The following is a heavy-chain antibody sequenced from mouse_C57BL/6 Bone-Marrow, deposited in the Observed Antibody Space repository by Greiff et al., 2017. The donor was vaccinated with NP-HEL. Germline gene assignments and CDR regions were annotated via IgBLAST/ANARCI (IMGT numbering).Heavy chain of an antibody. J-gene: IGHJ2*01. CDR1: GFNIKDDY. CDR2: IDPENGDT. Sequence: EVQLQQSGAELVRPGASVKLSCTASGFNIKDDYMHWVKQRPEQGLEWIGWIDPENGDTEYASKFQGKATITADTSSNTAYLQLSSLTSEDTAVYYCTTYSYGSSPIGYGGRGTTLTVSS. D-gene: IGHD1-1*01. V-gene: IGHV14-4*01. CDR3: TTYSYGSSPIGY.